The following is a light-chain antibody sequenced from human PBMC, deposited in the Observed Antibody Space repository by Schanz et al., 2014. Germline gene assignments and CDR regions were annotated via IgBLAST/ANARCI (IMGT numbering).Light chain of an antibody. V-gene: IGLV2-23*01. CDR3: CSYAGSGTNV. Sequence: HSALTQPASVSGSPGQSITISCSGTSSDIGAYDLVSWYQQYPDKVPKLMIYEANKRPSGVSNRFSGSKSGNTASLTISGLQADDEADYYCCSYAGSGTNVFGTGTKLTVL. J-gene: IGLJ1*01. CDR1: SSDIGAYDL. CDR2: EAN.